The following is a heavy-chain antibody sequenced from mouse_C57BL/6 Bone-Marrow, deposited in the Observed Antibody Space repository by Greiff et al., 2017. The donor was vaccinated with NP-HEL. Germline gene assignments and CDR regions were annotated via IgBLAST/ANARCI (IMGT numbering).Heavy chain of an antibody. V-gene: IGHV14-4*01. J-gene: IGHJ1*03. Sequence: VHVKQSGAELVRPGASVKLSCTASGFNIKDDHMHWVKQRPEQGLEWIGWIDPENGDTEYVSKFQGKATITADTSSNPAYLQLSSLTSEDTAVYYCTKSYWYFDVWGTGTTVTVSS. CDR2: IDPENGDT. CDR1: GFNIKDDH. CDR3: TKSYWYFDV.